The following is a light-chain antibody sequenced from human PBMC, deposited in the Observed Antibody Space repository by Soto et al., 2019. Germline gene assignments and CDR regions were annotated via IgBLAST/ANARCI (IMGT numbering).Light chain of an antibody. CDR3: AAWDDSLRGVI. Sequence: QAVVTQTPSASGTPGQRVTSSCSGGSSNIGYSYVYWYQQVPGTAPKLLIQRNNQRPSGVPDRFSGSKSGTSSSLAISGLRAEDEADYFCAAWDDSLRGVIFGGGTKVTVL. J-gene: IGLJ2*01. CDR1: SSNIGYSY. V-gene: IGLV1-47*01. CDR2: RNN.